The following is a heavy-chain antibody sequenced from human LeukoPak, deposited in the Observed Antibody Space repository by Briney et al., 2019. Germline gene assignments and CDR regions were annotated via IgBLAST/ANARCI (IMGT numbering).Heavy chain of an antibody. V-gene: IGHV3-30*02. CDR1: GFTFSSYG. CDR3: AKAERWLQEPDAFDI. J-gene: IGHJ3*02. D-gene: IGHD5-24*01. CDR2: IRYDGSNK. Sequence: GRSLRLSCAASGFTFSSYGMHWVRQAPGKGLEWVAFIRYDGSNKYYADSVKGRFTISRDNSKNTLYLQMNSLRAEDTAVYYCAKAERWLQEPDAFDIWGQGTMVTVSS.